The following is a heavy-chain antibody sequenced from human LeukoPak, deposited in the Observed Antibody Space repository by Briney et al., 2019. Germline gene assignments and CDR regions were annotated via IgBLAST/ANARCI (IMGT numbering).Heavy chain of an antibody. CDR3: ATALPAVAGTWYFDY. CDR2: FDPEDGET. D-gene: IGHD6-19*01. J-gene: IGHJ4*02. CDR1: GYTLTELS. V-gene: IGHV1-24*01. Sequence: ASVKVSCKVSGYTLTELSMHWVRQAPGKGLEWMGGFDPEDGETIYAQKFQGRVTMTEDTSTDTAYMELSSLRSEDTAVYYCATALPAVAGTWYFDYWGQGTLVTASS.